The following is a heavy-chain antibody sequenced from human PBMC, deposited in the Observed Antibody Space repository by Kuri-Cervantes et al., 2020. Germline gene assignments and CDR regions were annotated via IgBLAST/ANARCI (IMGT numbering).Heavy chain of an antibody. J-gene: IGHJ4*02. Sequence: SETLSLTCTVSGGSISSYYWSWIRQPAGKGLEWIGRIYTSGSTYYNPSLKSRVTISVDTSKNQFSLNLSSVTAADTAMYYCASLYYYDTTHWGQGTLVTVSS. D-gene: IGHD3-22*01. CDR2: IYTSGST. CDR3: ASLYYYDTTH. V-gene: IGHV4-4*07. CDR1: GGSISSYY.